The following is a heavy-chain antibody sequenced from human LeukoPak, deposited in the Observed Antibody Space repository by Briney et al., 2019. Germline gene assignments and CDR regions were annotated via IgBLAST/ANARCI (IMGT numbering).Heavy chain of an antibody. V-gene: IGHV1-24*01. CDR2: FDPEDGET. Sequence: ASVKVSFKVSGYTLTELSMHWVRQAPGKGLEWMGGFDPEDGETIYAQKFQGRVTMTEDTSTDTAYMELSSLRSEDTAVYYCATIHPSIAALDYWGQGTLVTVSS. D-gene: IGHD6-6*01. CDR1: GYTLTELS. J-gene: IGHJ4*02. CDR3: ATIHPSIAALDY.